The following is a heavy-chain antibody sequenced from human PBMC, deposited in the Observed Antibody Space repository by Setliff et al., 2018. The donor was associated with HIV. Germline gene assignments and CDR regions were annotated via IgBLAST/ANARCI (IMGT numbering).Heavy chain of an antibody. Sequence: SGPTLVNPTQTLTLTCSFSGFSLSATGVGVAWIRQPPGKALEWLALIYWDDDKRSSPSLKSRLTITKDTSKNQVVLTMASMDPVDTATYYCAHYDSIGSFDYWGQGTLVTVSS. CDR3: AHYDSIGSFDY. CDR1: GFSLSATGVG. J-gene: IGHJ4*02. D-gene: IGHD3-22*01. V-gene: IGHV2-5*02. CDR2: IYWDDDK.